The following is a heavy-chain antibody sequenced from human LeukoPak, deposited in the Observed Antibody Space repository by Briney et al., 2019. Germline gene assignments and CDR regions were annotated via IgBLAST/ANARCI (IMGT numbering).Heavy chain of an antibody. V-gene: IGHV5-51*01. J-gene: IGHJ5*02. Sequence: GESLKIPCKGSGYSFTSYWIGWVRPMPGKGLGWMGIIYPGESDTRFSPSSQGQVTCSADQSISTAYLQWSSLEASDTAMYYCARLLSSYYDSSGYFWFDPWGQGTLVTVSS. CDR3: ARLLSSYYDSSGYFWFDP. D-gene: IGHD3-22*01. CDR2: IYPGESDT. CDR1: GYSFTSYW.